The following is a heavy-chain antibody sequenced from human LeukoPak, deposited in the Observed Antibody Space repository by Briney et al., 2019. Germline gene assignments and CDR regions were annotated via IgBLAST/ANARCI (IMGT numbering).Heavy chain of an antibody. Sequence: GSLRLSCAASGFTFSTYGMNWVRQAPGKGLEWVTSIRYEGSNKYYANSVKGRFTISRDNSKNTLYLQMNSLRAEDTALYYCAKGDHYDTSGYDAFDIWGQGTMVTVSS. CDR1: GFTFSTYG. CDR2: IRYEGSNK. CDR3: AKGDHYDTSGYDAFDI. V-gene: IGHV3-30*02. J-gene: IGHJ3*02. D-gene: IGHD3-22*01.